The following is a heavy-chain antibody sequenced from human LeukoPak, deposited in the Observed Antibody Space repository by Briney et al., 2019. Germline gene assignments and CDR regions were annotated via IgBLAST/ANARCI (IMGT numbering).Heavy chain of an antibody. CDR1: GFTFSSYG. CDR2: TYSGGST. CDR3: ARGIEVGSGYMDV. D-gene: IGHD3-22*01. J-gene: IGHJ6*03. V-gene: IGHV3-66*01. Sequence: GGSLRLSCAASGFTFSSYGMHWVRQAPGKGLEWVSVTYSGGSTYYADSVKGRFTISRDNSRNTLYLQMNSLRAEDTAVYYCARGIEVGSGYMDVWGKGTTVTISS.